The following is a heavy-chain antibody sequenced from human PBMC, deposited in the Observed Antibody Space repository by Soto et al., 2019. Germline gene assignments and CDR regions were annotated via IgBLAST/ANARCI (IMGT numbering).Heavy chain of an antibody. J-gene: IGHJ3*02. CDR1: GYSFTTYG. CDR3: GRNKQWLVGGDAFDI. V-gene: IGHV1-3*01. D-gene: IGHD6-19*01. CDR2: INAGNGNT. Sequence: ASVKVSCKASGYSFTTYGISWVRQAPGQGLEWMGWINAGNGNTKYSQKFQGRVTITRDTSASTAYMELSSLRSEDTAVYYCGRNKQWLVGGDAFDIWGQGTMVTVSS.